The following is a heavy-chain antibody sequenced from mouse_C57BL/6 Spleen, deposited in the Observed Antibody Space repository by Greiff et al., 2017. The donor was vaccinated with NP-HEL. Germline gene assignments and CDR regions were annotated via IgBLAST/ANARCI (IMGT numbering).Heavy chain of an antibody. CDR3: ARNTAQALDY. V-gene: IGHV3-6*01. Sequence: EVQRVESGPGLVKPSQSLSLTCSVTGYSITSGYYWNWIRQFPGNKLEWMGYISYDGSNNYNPSLKNRISITRDTSKNQFFLKLNSVTTEDTATYYCARNTAQALDYWGQGTTLTVSS. CDR1: GYSITSGYY. J-gene: IGHJ2*01. D-gene: IGHD3-2*02. CDR2: ISYDGSN.